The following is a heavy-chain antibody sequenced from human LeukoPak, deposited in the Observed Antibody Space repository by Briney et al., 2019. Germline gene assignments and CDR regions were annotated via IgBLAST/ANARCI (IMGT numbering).Heavy chain of an antibody. Sequence: GGSLRLSCAASGFTFSDYFMSWVRQAPGKGLEWLSYISGRGNYVDYAESLKGRITISRDNAKNSLYLQMNSLRAEDTAVYYCARSGIGATEIDYWGQGTLVTVSS. CDR2: ISGRGNYV. D-gene: IGHD6-13*01. V-gene: IGHV3-11*06. CDR3: ARSGIGATEIDY. CDR1: GFTFSDYF. J-gene: IGHJ4*02.